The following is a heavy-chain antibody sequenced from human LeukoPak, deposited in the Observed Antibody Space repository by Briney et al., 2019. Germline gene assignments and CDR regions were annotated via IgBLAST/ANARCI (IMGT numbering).Heavy chain of an antibody. D-gene: IGHD3-22*01. Sequence: SETLSLTCAVYGGSFSGYYWSWIRQPRGKGLEWIGEINHSGSTNYNPSLKSRVTISVDTSKNQFSLKLRSVTAADTAVYYCGYYDSSGYGDYWGQGTMVTVSS. J-gene: IGHJ4*02. V-gene: IGHV4-34*01. CDR1: GGSFSGYY. CDR2: INHSGST. CDR3: GYYDSSGYGDY.